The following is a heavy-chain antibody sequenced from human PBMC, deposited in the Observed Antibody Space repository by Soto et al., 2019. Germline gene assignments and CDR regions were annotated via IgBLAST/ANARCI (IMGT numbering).Heavy chain of an antibody. D-gene: IGHD4-4*01. J-gene: IGHJ4*02. CDR1: GFTFSSYA. CDR3: ARDYSNYVWVGQDLSPADY. Sequence: GGSLRLSCAASGFTFSSYAMSWVRQAPGKGLEWVSAISGSGGSTYYADSVKGRFTISRDNSKNTLYLQMNSLRAEDRAVYYCARDYSNYVWVGQDLSPADYWGQGTLVTVSS. CDR2: ISGSGGST. V-gene: IGHV3-23*01.